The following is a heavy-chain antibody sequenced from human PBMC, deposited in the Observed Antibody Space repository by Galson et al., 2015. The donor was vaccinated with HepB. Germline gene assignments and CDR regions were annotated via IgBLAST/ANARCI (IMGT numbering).Heavy chain of an antibody. Sequence: SLRLSCATSGFTFNTSWMTWVRQVPGKGLEWVANIKLDGSVQFYVDSVKGRFTISRDNANNSLFLQMNSLRAEDTAVYYCARGGSYYGSWGQGTLVTVSS. CDR3: ARGGSYYGS. V-gene: IGHV3-7*03. CDR2: IKLDGSVQ. J-gene: IGHJ4*02. CDR1: GFTFNTSW.